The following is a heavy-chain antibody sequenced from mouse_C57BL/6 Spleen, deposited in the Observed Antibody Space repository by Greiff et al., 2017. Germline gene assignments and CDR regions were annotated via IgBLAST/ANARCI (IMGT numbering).Heavy chain of an antibody. CDR3: ARAGGYYPYYAMDY. J-gene: IGHJ4*01. CDR2: INYDGSST. CDR1: GFTFSDYY. D-gene: IGHD2-3*01. Sequence: EVKLMESEGGLVQPGSSMKLSCTASGFTFSDYYMAWVRQVPEKGLEWVANINYDGSSTYYLDSLKSRFIISRDNAKNILYLQMSSLKSEDTATYYCARAGGYYPYYAMDYWGQGTSVTVSS. V-gene: IGHV5-16*01.